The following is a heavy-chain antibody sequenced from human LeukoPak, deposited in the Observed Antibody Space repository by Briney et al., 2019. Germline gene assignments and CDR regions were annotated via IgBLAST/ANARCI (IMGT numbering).Heavy chain of an antibody. CDR3: ARGEEQLALFDY. V-gene: IGHV4-61*08. J-gene: IGHJ4*02. D-gene: IGHD6-13*01. Sequence: SQTLSLTCTVSGGSISSGDYYWSWIRQPPGKGLEWIGYIYYSGSTNYNPSLKSRVTISVDTSKNQFSLKLSSVTAADTAVYYCARGEEQLALFDYWGQGTLVTVSS. CDR1: GGSISSGDYY. CDR2: IYYSGST.